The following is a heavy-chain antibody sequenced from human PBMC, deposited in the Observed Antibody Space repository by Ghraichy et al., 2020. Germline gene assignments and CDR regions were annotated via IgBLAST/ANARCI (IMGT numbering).Heavy chain of an antibody. CDR2: IYYRGST. D-gene: IGHD3-22*01. CDR1: GGSISSSSYY. Sequence: SETLSLTCTVSGGSISSSSYYWGWIRQPPGKGLAWIGSIYYRGSTYYNPSLKSRVTISVDTSKNQFSLKLSSVTAADTAVYYCASTPIDYDSSGYYGNDNWGQGTLVIVSS. CDR3: ASTPIDYDSSGYYGNDN. J-gene: IGHJ4*02. V-gene: IGHV4-39*01.